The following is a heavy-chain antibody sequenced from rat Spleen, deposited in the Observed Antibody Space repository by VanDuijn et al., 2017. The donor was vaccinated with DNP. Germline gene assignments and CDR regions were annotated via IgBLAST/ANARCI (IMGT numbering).Heavy chain of an antibody. CDR2: INSAGSI. Sequence: VQLQESGPGLVEPSQSLSLTCSVTGYSITSCCRWTWIRKFPGHKLEWMGYINSAGSIEYNPSLKGRISITRDTSKNQFFLQLNSVTTEDTATYYCARWGDYFDYWGQGVMVTVSS. J-gene: IGHJ2*01. V-gene: IGHV3-3*01. CDR1: GYSITSCCR. CDR3: ARWGDYFDY.